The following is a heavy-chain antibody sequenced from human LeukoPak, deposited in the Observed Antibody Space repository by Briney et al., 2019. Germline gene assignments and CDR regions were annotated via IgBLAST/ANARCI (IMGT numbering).Heavy chain of an antibody. J-gene: IGHJ6*03. Sequence: GASVKVSCKASGYTFTSYGISWVRQAPGQGLEWMGWISAYNGNTNYAQKLQGRVTMTTDTSTSTAYMELRSLRSDDTAVYYCARVTGRTYYYYYMDVWGKGTTVTVSS. CDR1: GYTFTSYG. CDR3: ARVTGRTYYYYYMDV. D-gene: IGHD1-26*01. CDR2: ISAYNGNT. V-gene: IGHV1-18*01.